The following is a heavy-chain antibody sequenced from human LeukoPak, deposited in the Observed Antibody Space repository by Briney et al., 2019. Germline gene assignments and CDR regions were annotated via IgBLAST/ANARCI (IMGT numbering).Heavy chain of an antibody. Sequence: GGSLRLSCAASGFSFSGYAMSWVRQAPGKGLEWVSSISGSGSHTYHADSVKGRFTISRDNSKNTLYLQMNSLRAEDTAVYYCAKDISSYYRPFDYWGQGTLVTVSS. CDR1: GFSFSGYA. J-gene: IGHJ4*02. V-gene: IGHV3-23*01. D-gene: IGHD3-22*01. CDR3: AKDISSYYRPFDY. CDR2: ISGSGSHT.